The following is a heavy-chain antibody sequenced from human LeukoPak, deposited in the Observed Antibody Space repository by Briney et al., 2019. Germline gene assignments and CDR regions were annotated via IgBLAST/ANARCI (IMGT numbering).Heavy chain of an antibody. Sequence: NPSETLSLTCSVSGGSIISSTCYWGWIRQPPGKVLEWIGTIYYSGTSYYNPSLKGRVTISVDTSKNHFSLNLISVTAADTAVYCCARQRGQAALDYWGQGTLVTVSS. CDR1: GGSIISSTCY. CDR3: ARQRGQAALDY. V-gene: IGHV4-39*01. J-gene: IGHJ4*02. D-gene: IGHD6-6*01. CDR2: IYYSGTS.